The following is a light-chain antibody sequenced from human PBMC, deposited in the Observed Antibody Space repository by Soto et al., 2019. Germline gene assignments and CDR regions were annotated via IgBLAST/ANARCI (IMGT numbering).Light chain of an antibody. J-gene: IGLJ1*01. CDR3: SSYTTSSTDV. V-gene: IGLV2-14*01. CDR1: SSDVGGFHS. CDR2: EVS. Sequence: QSALTQPASVSGSPGQSITISCTGTSSDVGGFHSVSWYQQHPGKAPKLIIYEVSNRPSGVSNRFSGSKSGNTASLTISGLPTEDEADYYCSSYTTSSTDVLGTGTKVTVL.